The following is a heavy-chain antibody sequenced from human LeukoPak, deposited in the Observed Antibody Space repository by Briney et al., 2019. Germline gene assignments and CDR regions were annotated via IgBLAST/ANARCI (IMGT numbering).Heavy chain of an antibody. Sequence: PSETLSLTCTVSGGSISSSSYYWGWIRQPPGKGLEWIGSIYYSGNTYYNPSLKSRVTIYEDTSKNQFSLKLNSVTAADTAAYYCARSQYHLDPWGQGTLVTVSS. J-gene: IGHJ5*02. CDR1: GGSISSSSYY. CDR3: ARSQYHLDP. V-gene: IGHV4-39*01. D-gene: IGHD4-11*01. CDR2: IYYSGNT.